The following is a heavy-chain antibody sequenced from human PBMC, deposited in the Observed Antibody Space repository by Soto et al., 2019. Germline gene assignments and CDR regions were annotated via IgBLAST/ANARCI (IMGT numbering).Heavy chain of an antibody. CDR3: ARGRASGSYYLLDY. V-gene: IGHV1-8*01. CDR1: VDTLTTYD. J-gene: IGHJ4*01. CDR2: INPNIGNI. D-gene: IGHD3-10*01. Sequence: SVKVACKPCVDTLTTYDINLVRQATGHGLEWMGWINPNIGNIGYAQRFQGRVTMTRDTAIRTAYMEVRSLRSDDTAVYYCARGRASGSYYLLDYWGQGTLVTVYS.